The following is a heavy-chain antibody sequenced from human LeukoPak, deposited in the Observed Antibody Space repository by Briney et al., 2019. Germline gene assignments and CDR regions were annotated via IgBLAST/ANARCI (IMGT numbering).Heavy chain of an antibody. D-gene: IGHD1-26*01. J-gene: IGHJ6*02. V-gene: IGHV1-8*01. Sequence: ASVKVSCKASGYTFTSYDINWVRQATGQGLEWMGWMNPNSGNTGYAQKFQGSVTMTRNTSISTAYMELSSLRSEDTAVYYCASSYSVTYYYYYGMDVWGQGTTVTVSS. CDR3: ASSYSVTYYYYYGMDV. CDR2: MNPNSGNT. CDR1: GYTFTSYD.